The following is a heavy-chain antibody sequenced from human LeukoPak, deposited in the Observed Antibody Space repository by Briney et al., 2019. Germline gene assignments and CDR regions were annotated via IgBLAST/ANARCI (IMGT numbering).Heavy chain of an antibody. D-gene: IGHD3-10*01. CDR1: GFTFSDYY. CDR3: ARDYYGSGSYNWFDP. CDR2: ISSSGSTI. V-gene: IGHV3-11*01. J-gene: IGHJ5*02. Sequence: GSLRLSCAASGFTFSDYYMSWIRQAPGKGLEWVSYISSSGSTIYYADSVKGRFTISRDNAKNSLYMQMNSLRAEDTAVYYCARDYYGSGSYNWFDPWGQGTLVTVSS.